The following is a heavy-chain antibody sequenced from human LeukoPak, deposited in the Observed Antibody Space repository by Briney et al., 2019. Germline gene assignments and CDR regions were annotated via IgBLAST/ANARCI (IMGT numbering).Heavy chain of an antibody. J-gene: IGHJ3*02. D-gene: IGHD2-15*01. CDR1: GFTFSSYA. CDR2: ISGSGGST. Sequence: GGSLRLSRAASGFTFSSYAMNWVRQAPGKGLEWVSAISGSGGSTYYADSVKGRFTISRDNSKNTLYLQMSSLRAEDTAVYYCATRLLVRAMAFDIWGQGTMVTVSS. V-gene: IGHV3-23*01. CDR3: ATRLLVRAMAFDI.